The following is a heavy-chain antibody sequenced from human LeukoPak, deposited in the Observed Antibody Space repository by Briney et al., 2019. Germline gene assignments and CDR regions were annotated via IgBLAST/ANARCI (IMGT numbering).Heavy chain of an antibody. CDR3: ARDIVVVVAATLEFDY. J-gene: IGHJ4*02. V-gene: IGHV3-23*01. Sequence: GGSLRLSCAASGFTFSSYGMHWVRQAPGKGLEWVSAISGSGGSTYYADSVKGRFTISRDNSKNTLYLQMNSLRAEDTAVYYCARDIVVVVAATLEFDYWGQGTLVTVSS. CDR2: ISGSGGST. CDR1: GFTFSSYG. D-gene: IGHD2-15*01.